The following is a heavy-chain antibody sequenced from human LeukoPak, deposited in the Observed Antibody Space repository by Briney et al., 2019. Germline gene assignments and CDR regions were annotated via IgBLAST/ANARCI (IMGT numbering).Heavy chain of an antibody. V-gene: IGHV5-51*01. Sequence: KRGESLKISCKGSGYSFTSYWIAWVRQMPGKGLEWMGIIYPGDSDTRYSPSFQGQVTISADKSISTAYLQWSSLKASDTAMYYCARADGDYGDARAFDYWGQGTLVTVSS. CDR2: IYPGDSDT. J-gene: IGHJ4*02. CDR1: GYSFTSYW. D-gene: IGHD4-17*01. CDR3: ARADGDYGDARAFDY.